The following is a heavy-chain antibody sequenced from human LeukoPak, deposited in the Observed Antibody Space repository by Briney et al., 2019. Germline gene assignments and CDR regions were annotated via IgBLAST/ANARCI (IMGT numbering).Heavy chain of an antibody. CDR3: ARRVGSRSGWYGPIFSFDI. J-gene: IGHJ3*02. CDR2: IYYSGST. CDR1: GGSISSYY. D-gene: IGHD6-19*01. Sequence: SETLSLTCTVSGGSISSYYWSWIRQPPGKGLEWIGYIYYSGSTNYNPSLKSRVTISVDTSKNQFSLKLSSVTAADTAVYYCARRVGSRSGWYGPIFSFDIWGQGTMVTVSS. V-gene: IGHV4-59*08.